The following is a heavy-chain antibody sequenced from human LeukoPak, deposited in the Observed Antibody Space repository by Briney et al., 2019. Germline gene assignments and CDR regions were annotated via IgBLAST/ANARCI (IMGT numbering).Heavy chain of an antibody. CDR1: GGTFSSYA. V-gene: IGHV1-69*13. J-gene: IGHJ6*04. CDR3: ARATTTGYSSGWAAYGMDV. Sequence: SVKVSYKASGGTFSSYAISWVRQAPGQGLEWMGGIIPIFDTANYAKKFQGRVTITADESTSTAYMELSSLRSEDTAVYYCARATTTGYSSGWAAYGMDVWGKGTTVTVSS. CDR2: IIPIFDTA. D-gene: IGHD6-19*01.